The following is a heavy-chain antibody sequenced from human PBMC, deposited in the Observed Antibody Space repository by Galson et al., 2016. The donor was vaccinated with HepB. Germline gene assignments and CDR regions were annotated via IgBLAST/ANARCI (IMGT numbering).Heavy chain of an antibody. CDR2: IYPGNSDI. Sequence: QSGAEVKKPGESLKISCQAYGNIFTTYWIAWVRQMPGKGLEWMAIIYPGNSDIRYSPSFKGHVTISAEKSISTAYLQWSSLKASASAMYYCATVDTFYHGMEVWGQGTTVTVSS. J-gene: IGHJ6*02. V-gene: IGHV5-51*01. CDR3: ATVDTFYHGMEV. CDR1: GNIFTTYW. D-gene: IGHD5-18*01.